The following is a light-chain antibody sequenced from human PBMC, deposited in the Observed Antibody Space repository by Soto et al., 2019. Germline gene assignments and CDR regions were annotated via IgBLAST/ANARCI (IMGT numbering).Light chain of an antibody. CDR1: QSVSSY. CDR3: QQRNNCPLS. V-gene: IGKV3-11*01. Sequence: EIVLTQSPATLSLSPGQRATLSCRASQSVSSYLAGYQQKPGQAPRLLIYYASNRAIAIAARLSGSGSGTDFTPTISSLLHEDVVVDYYQQRNNCPLSFGGGTKVEIK. CDR2: YAS. J-gene: IGKJ4*01.